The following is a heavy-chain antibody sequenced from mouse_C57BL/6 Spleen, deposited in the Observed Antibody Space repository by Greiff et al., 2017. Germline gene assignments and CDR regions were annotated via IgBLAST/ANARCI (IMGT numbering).Heavy chain of an antibody. CDR2: IDPSDSET. D-gene: IGHD2-3*01. CDR3: AREDGYYVDY. Sequence: QVQLQQPGAELVRPGSSVKLSCKASGYTFTSYWMQWVKQRPIQGLEWIGNIDPSDSETHYNQKFKDKATLTVDKSSSTAYMQLSSLTSEDSAVYYCAREDGYYVDYWGQGTTLTVSS. J-gene: IGHJ2*01. CDR1: GYTFTSYW. V-gene: IGHV1-52*01.